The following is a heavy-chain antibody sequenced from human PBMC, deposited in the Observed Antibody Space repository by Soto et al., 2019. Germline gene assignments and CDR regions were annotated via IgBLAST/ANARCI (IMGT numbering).Heavy chain of an antibody. V-gene: IGHV4-61*08. CDR2: IYYSGGT. Sequence: PSETLSLTCTVSGAALSSGGYFYTWVRQPPGKGLEWLGYIYYSGGTYYNPSLKSRVTISLDTPKHQFSLLLISATAADTAVYFCTREQSDGNYFGPWGQGTLVTVSS. CDR1: GAALSSGGYF. J-gene: IGHJ5*02. CDR3: TREQSDGNYFGP. D-gene: IGHD6-19*01.